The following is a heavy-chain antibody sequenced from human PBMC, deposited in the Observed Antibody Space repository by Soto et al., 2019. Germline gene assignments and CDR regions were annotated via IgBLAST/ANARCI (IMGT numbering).Heavy chain of an antibody. V-gene: IGHV1-69*06. Sequence: SVKVSCKASGGTFSSYAFSWVRQAPGQGLEWMGGIIPIFGTANYAQKFQGRVTITAGKSTSTAYMELSSLRSEDTAVYYCARGITMVRGVILYGMDVWG. CDR2: IIPIFGTA. J-gene: IGHJ6*02. D-gene: IGHD3-10*01. CDR3: ARGITMVRGVILYGMDV. CDR1: GGTFSSYA.